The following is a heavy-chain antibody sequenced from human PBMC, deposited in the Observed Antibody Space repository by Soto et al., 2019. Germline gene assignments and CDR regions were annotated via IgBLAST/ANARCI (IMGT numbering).Heavy chain of an antibody. V-gene: IGHV3-7*01. D-gene: IGHD2-15*01. J-gene: IGHJ4*02. CDR1: GFAFSSYW. CDR2: IKQDGSEK. CDR3: AIDMLNEGGSGDY. Sequence: GSLRLSCAASGFAFSSYWMSWVRQAPGKGLEWVANIKQDGSEKYYVDSVKGRFTISRDNAKNSLYLQMNSLRAEDTSVYYCAIDMLNEGGSGDYWGQGTLVTVSS.